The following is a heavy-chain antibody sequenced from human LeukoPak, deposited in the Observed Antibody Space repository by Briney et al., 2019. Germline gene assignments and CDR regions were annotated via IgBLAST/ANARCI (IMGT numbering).Heavy chain of an antibody. Sequence: SETLSLTCTVSGGSISSGFYYWSWIRQPAGKGLEWIGRIYTSGSTNYNPSLKSRISISVDTSKNQFSLKLSSVTAADTAFYYCARRAYSDLYFDYWGQGTLVTVSS. J-gene: IGHJ4*02. V-gene: IGHV4-61*02. CDR2: IYTSGST. D-gene: IGHD4-11*01. CDR3: ARRAYSDLYFDY. CDR1: GGSISSGFYY.